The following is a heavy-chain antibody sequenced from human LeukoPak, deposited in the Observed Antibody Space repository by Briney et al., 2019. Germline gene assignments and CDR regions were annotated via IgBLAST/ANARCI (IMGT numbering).Heavy chain of an antibody. CDR3: TRSTKVVSRTFDY. J-gene: IGHJ4*02. CDR1: GGTFSSYA. D-gene: IGHD4-23*01. V-gene: IGHV1-69*13. CDR2: ITPIFGTP. Sequence: SVKVSCKASGGTFSSYAISWVRQAPGHGLELVGAITPIFGTPNYVEKFQGRVTISADESTSTAYVELSSLTSEDTAVYYCTRSTKVVSRTFDYWGQGTLVTVSS.